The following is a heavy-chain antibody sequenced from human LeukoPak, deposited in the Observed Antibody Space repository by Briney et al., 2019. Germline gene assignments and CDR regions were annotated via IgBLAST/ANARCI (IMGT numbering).Heavy chain of an antibody. D-gene: IGHD2-15*01. J-gene: IGHJ6*03. CDR2: INPNSGGT. Sequence: ASVKVSCKASGYTFTGYYMHWVRQAPGQGLEWMGWINPNSGGTNYAQKFQGRVTMTRDTSISTAYMELSRLRSDDTAVYYCARGREVVVVVAATGYYYYMDVWGKGTTVTVS. V-gene: IGHV1-2*02. CDR3: ARGREVVVVVAATGYYYYMDV. CDR1: GYTFTGYY.